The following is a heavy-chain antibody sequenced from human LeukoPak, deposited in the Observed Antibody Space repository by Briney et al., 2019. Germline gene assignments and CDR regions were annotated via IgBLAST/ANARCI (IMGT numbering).Heavy chain of an antibody. CDR3: ARNSYPRYNWFDP. CDR1: GYPISSGYY. CDR2: IYHSGST. J-gene: IGHJ5*02. D-gene: IGHD5-18*01. Sequence: PSETLSLTCAVSGYPISSGYYWGWIRQPPGKGLEWIGSIYHSGSTYYNPSLKSRVTISVDTSKNQFSLKLSSVTAADTAVYYCARNSYPRYNWFDPWGQGTLVTVSS. V-gene: IGHV4-38-2*01.